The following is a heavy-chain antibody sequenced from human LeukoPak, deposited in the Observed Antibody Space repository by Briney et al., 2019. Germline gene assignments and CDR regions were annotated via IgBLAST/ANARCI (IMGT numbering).Heavy chain of an antibody. J-gene: IGHJ4*02. CDR1: GFTFSSYS. V-gene: IGHV3-21*01. Sequence: TPGGSLRLSCAASGFTFSSYSMNWVRQAPGKGLEWVSSISSSSSYIYYADSAKGRFTISRDNAKNSLYLQMNSLRAEDTAVYHCARDRLRRIVGAIDYRGQGTLVTVSS. CDR3: ARDRLRRIVGAIDY. CDR2: ISSSSSYI. D-gene: IGHD1-26*01.